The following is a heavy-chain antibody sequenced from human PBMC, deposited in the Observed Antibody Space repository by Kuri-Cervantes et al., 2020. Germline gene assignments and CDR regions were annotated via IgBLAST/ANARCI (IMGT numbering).Heavy chain of an antibody. V-gene: IGHV3-48*02. CDR1: GFTFSSYS. CDR3: ARDREQWLKGGMDV. J-gene: IGHJ6*02. CDR2: ISSSSSTI. D-gene: IGHD6-19*01. Sequence: GESLKISCAASGFTFSSYSMNWVRQAPGKGLEWVSYISSSSSTIYYADSVKGRFTISRDNAKNSLYLQMDSLRDEDTAVYYCARDREQWLKGGMDVWGQGTTVTVSS.